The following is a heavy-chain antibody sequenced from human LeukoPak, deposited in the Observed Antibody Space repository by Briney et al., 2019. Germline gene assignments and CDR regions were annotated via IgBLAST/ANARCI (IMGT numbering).Heavy chain of an antibody. V-gene: IGHV3-66*01. Sequence: GGSLRLSCAASGFTVSGNYMSWVRQAPGKGLEWVSVVYTSGGTNYADSVKGRFTISRDNGQNTLYLQMNSLRAEDTAVYYCAISGLGFGEFRGLDYWGQGTLVTVSS. D-gene: IGHD3-10*01. CDR2: VYTSGGT. CDR1: GFTVSGNY. CDR3: AISGLGFGEFRGLDY. J-gene: IGHJ4*02.